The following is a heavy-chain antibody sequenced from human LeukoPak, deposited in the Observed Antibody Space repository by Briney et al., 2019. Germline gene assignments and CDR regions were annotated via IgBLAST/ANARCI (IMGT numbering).Heavy chain of an antibody. CDR1: GGSFSNYY. J-gene: IGHJ3*02. CDR2: INRNGST. V-gene: IGHV4-34*01. CDR3: ARGIPRGAFDI. Sequence: SETLSLTCAVDGGSFSNYYWSWIRQPPGKGLEWIGEINRNGSTNYNPSLKSRVTISIDTSKNQFSLRLNSVTAADTAVYYCARGIPRGAFDIWGQGTMVTVSS. D-gene: IGHD2-2*02.